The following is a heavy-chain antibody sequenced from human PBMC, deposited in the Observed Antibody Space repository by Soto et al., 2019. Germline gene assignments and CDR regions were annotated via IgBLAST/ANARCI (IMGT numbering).Heavy chain of an antibody. CDR3: ATLPPRIVVVVLPIPS. J-gene: IGHJ4*02. D-gene: IGHD2-15*01. CDR2: VYHTGST. Sequence: SETLSLTCVVSGGSISSTNWWTWVRQTPGKGLEWIGEVYHTGSTKYNPSLKNRVTIPLDKSNNQFSLNLKSVTAADTAVYYCATLPPRIVVVVLPIPSWGQGTLVTVSS. V-gene: IGHV4-4*02. CDR1: GGSISSTNW.